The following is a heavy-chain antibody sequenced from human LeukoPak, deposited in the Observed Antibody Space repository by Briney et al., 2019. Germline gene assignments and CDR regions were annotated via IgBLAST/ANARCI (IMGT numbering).Heavy chain of an antibody. J-gene: IGHJ3*02. V-gene: IGHV4-39*01. CDR3: ARSPTMVRGVIGAFDI. Sequence: PSETLSLTCTVSGGSISSSSYYWGWIRQPPGKGLEWIGSIYYSGSTYYNPSLKSRVTISVDTPKNQFSLKLSSVTAADTAVYYCARSPTMVRGVIGAFDIWGQGTMVTVSS. D-gene: IGHD3-10*01. CDR1: GGSISSSSYY. CDR2: IYYSGST.